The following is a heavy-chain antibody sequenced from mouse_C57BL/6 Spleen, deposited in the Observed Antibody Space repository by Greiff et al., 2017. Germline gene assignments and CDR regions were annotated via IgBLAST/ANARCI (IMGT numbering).Heavy chain of an antibody. CDR1: GYTFTSYW. V-gene: IGHV1-61*01. CDR3: ARGYYGSIDY. CDR2: IYPSDSET. Sequence: QVQLQQPGAELVRPGSSVKLSCKASGYTFTSYWMDWVKQRPGQGLEWIGNIYPSDSETHYNQKFKDKATFTVDKSSSTAYMQLSSLTSENSAVYYCARGYYGSIDYWGQGTTLTVSS. D-gene: IGHD1-1*01. J-gene: IGHJ2*01.